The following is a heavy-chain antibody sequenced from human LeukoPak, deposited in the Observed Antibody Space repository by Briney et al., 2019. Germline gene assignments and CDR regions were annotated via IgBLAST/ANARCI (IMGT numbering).Heavy chain of an antibody. J-gene: IGHJ4*02. V-gene: IGHV3-33*01. D-gene: IGHD3-22*01. Sequence: GLSLRLFCAASGFTFSSYGMHWVRQAPGKGLEWVAVIWYDGSNKYYADSVKGRFTISRDNSKNTLYLQMNSLRAEDRAVYYCAREHSSGYYYLDYWGQGTLVTVSS. CDR3: AREHSSGYYYLDY. CDR2: IWYDGSNK. CDR1: GFTFSSYG.